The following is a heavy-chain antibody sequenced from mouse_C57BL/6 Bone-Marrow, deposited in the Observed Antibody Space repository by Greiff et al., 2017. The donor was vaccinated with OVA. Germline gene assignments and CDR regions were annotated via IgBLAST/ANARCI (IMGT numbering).Heavy chain of an antibody. Sequence: VKLQESGAELARPGASVKMSCKASGYTFTSYTMHWVKQRPGQGLEWIGYINPSSGYTKYNQKFKDKATLTADKSSSTAYMQLSSLTSEDSAVYYCARSRHYYAMDYWGQGTSVTVSS. CDR2: INPSSGYT. J-gene: IGHJ4*01. CDR3: ARSRHYYAMDY. V-gene: IGHV1-4*01. CDR1: GYTFTSYT.